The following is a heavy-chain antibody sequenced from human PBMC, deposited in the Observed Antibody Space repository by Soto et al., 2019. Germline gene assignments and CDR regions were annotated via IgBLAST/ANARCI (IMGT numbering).Heavy chain of an antibody. J-gene: IGHJ4*02. Sequence: QVQLVESGGGVVQPGRSLRLSCAASGFTFSNYGMHWVRQAPGKGLEWVALISYDGSDKYYADSVKGRFTISRDNSKNTLYLQMNSLRAEDAAVYYCAKGSSYSSGWIRSTLDYWGQGTLVTVSS. CDR2: ISYDGSDK. V-gene: IGHV3-30*18. CDR1: GFTFSNYG. CDR3: AKGSSYSSGWIRSTLDY. D-gene: IGHD6-19*01.